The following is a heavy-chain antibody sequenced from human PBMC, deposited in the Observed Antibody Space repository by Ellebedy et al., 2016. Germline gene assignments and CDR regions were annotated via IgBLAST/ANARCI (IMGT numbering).Heavy chain of an antibody. Sequence: SGPTLVKPTQTLTLTCTFSGFSLSSSGTTVGWVRQPPGEALEWLAFVYGNDDKRYSPSLRTRVTITKDTSKNQVVLTITNMDPVDTATYFFVLRTTVTSVDYWGRGTLVTVST. CDR3: VLRTTVTSVDY. J-gene: IGHJ4*02. CDR1: GFSLSSSGTT. CDR2: VYGNDDK. D-gene: IGHD4-17*01. V-gene: IGHV2-5*01.